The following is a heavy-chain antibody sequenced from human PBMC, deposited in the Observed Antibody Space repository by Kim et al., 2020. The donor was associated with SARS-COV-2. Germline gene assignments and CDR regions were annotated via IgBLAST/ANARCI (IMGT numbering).Heavy chain of an antibody. J-gene: IGHJ6*02. Sequence: ASVKVSCKASGYTFTSYGISWVRQAPGQGLEWMGWISAYNGNTNYAQKLQGRVTMTTDTSTSTAYMELRSLRSDDTAVYYCARDLDRHLDLRYFDWLGTKGYYGMDVWGQGTTVTVSS. V-gene: IGHV1-18*01. CDR1: GYTFTSYG. CDR2: ISAYNGNT. CDR3: ARDLDRHLDLRYFDWLGTKGYYGMDV. D-gene: IGHD3-9*01.